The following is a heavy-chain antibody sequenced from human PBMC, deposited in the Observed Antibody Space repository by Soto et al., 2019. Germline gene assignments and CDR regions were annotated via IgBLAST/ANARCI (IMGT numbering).Heavy chain of an antibody. CDR2: INPKSGGT. D-gene: IGHD1-26*01. CDR1: GYTFTVYY. Sequence: GASVKVSCKASGYTFTVYYMHWVRQAPGQGLEWMGWINPKSGGTMYPQKFQGRVTMTWDTSISTAYMALTRLRSDDTAVYYCARALEKGGGSAGFDYWGQGTLVTVSS. V-gene: IGHV1-2*02. CDR3: ARALEKGGGSAGFDY. J-gene: IGHJ4*02.